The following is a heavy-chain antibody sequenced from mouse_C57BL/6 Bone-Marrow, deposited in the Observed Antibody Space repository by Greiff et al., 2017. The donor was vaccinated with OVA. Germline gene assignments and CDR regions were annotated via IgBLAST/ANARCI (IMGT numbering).Heavy chain of an antibody. Sequence: QVQLKESGAELAKPGASVKLSCKASGYTFTSYWMHWVKQRPGQGLEWIGYINPSSGYTKYNQKFKDKATLTADKSSSTAYMQLSSLTYEDSAVYYCAPNWDEDYAMDYWGQGTSVTVSS. CDR2: INPSSGYT. CDR3: APNWDEDYAMDY. V-gene: IGHV1-7*01. J-gene: IGHJ4*01. D-gene: IGHD4-1*01. CDR1: GYTFTSYW.